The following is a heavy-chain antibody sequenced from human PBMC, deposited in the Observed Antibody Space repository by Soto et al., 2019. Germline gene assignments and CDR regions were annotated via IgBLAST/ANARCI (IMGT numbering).Heavy chain of an antibody. J-gene: IGHJ4*02. D-gene: IGHD6-6*01. CDR2: ISGSGGST. CDR3: AKDLTQYSSSSSFDY. CDR1: GFTVSSNY. V-gene: IGHV3-23*01. Sequence: GGSLRLSCAASGFTVSSNYMSWVRQAPGKGLEWVSAISGSGGSTYYADSVKGRFTISRDNSKNTLYLQMNSLRAEDTAVYYCAKDLTQYSSSSSFDYWGQGTLVTVSS.